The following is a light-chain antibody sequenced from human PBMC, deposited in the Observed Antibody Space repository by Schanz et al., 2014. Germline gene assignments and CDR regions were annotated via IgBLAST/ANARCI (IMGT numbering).Light chain of an antibody. V-gene: IGLV2-8*01. CDR3: AMHTTYNTLKGV. Sequence: QSALTQPPSASGSPGQSVTISCTGTSSDVGGYNFVSWYQQHPGKVPKLLIFEVSQRPSGVPDRFSGSKSGITASLTVSGLQAEEEADYFCAMHTTYNTLKGVFGGGTKLTVL. CDR2: EVS. CDR1: SSDVGGYNF. J-gene: IGLJ3*02.